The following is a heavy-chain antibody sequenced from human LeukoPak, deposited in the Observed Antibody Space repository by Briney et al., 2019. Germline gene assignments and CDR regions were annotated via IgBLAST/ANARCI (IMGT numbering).Heavy chain of an antibody. CDR1: GDSLSSGGYS. CDR3: ARYFSGGQFKWFDP. D-gene: IGHD1-26*01. CDR2: IYHGGSA. J-gene: IGHJ5*02. V-gene: IGHV4-30-2*01. Sequence: QASQTLSLTCAVSGDSLSSGGYSWSWIPQPPGKGLEWIGYIYHGGSAYYDPSLKSRVNISVDKSKNQFSLELGSVTAADTAVYYCARYFSGGQFKWFDPWGQGTLVTVSS.